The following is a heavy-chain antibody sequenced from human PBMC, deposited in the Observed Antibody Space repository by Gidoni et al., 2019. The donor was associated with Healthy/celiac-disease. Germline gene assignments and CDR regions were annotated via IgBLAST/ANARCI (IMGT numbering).Heavy chain of an antibody. CDR3: ARHPKWLQVPHHFDY. V-gene: IGHV4-39*01. CDR2: IYYSENT. Sequence: QLQLQESSSGLEYPSDTLSLTCPVSGGSISCISYYWGWIRQPPGKGLEWTGSIYYSENTYNNPSLKSRVTIYVDTSKNQFSLKLSSVTAADTAMYYSARHPKWLQVPHHFDYWGQGTLVTVSS. CDR1: GGSISCISYY. J-gene: IGHJ4*02. D-gene: IGHD5-12*01.